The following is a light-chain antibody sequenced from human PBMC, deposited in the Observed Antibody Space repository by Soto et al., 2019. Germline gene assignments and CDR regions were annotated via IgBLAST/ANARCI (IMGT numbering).Light chain of an antibody. V-gene: IGKV3-15*01. J-gene: IGKJ2*01. CDR2: GAS. CDR3: QQYNNWPPYT. Sequence: EIVMTQSPATLSVSPGERATLSCRASQSVSSNLAWYQQKPGQAPRLLIYGASTRATGIAARFSGSGSGTEFTLTISSVQSEDVAVYYCQQYNNWPPYTFGQGTKLEIK. CDR1: QSVSSN.